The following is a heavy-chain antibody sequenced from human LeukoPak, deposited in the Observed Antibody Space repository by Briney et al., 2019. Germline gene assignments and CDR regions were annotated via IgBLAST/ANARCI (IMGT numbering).Heavy chain of an antibody. D-gene: IGHD4-11*01. J-gene: IGHJ6*03. CDR3: ARDQDSNYFRGGYYYYYMDV. CDR1: GFTFSSYA. V-gene: IGHV3-30-3*01. CDR2: ISYDGSNK. Sequence: PGGSLRLSCAASGFTFSSYAMHWVRQAPGKGLEWVAVISYDGSNKYYADSVKGRFTISRDNSKNTLYLQMNSLRAEDTAVYYCARDQDSNYFRGGYYYYYMDVWGKGTTVTVSS.